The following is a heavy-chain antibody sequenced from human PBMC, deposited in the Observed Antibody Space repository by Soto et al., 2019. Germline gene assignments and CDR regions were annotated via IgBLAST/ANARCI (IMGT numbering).Heavy chain of an antibody. V-gene: IGHV2-5*02. J-gene: IGHJ4*02. Sequence: QITLKESGPTLVKPTQTLTLTRTFSGFSLSARGMGVGWIRQPPGKALEWLALIYWDADKWYSPSLRSRLTIPEDTPNTQVALPMTNMDPVDPAQYYCAHRSRGWQYYFPYWGQGTLVTVSS. CDR3: AHRSRGWQYYFPY. CDR2: IYWDADK. D-gene: IGHD6-19*01. CDR1: GFSLSARGMG.